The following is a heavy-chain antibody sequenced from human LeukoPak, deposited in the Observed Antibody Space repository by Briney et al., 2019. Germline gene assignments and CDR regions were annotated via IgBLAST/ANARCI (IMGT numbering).Heavy chain of an antibody. V-gene: IGHV3-23*01. CDR3: AKASSWYGYFQH. CDR2: ISGGGGST. CDR1: GFTFSSYA. J-gene: IGHJ1*01. D-gene: IGHD6-13*01. Sequence: GGSLRLSCAASGFTFSSYAMSWVRQAPGKGLEWVSAISGGGGSTNYADSVKGRFTISRDNSKNTLYLQMNSLRAEDTAVYYCAKASSWYGYFQHWGQGTLVTVSS.